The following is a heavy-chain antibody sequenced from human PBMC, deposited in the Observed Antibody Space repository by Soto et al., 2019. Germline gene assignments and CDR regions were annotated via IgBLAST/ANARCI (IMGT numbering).Heavy chain of an antibody. CDR3: AHREWGFGVNWFDP. CDR2: IYWNDDK. V-gene: IGHV2-5*01. J-gene: IGHJ5*02. Sequence: XGPTLVNPTQTLTLTCTFSGFSLSTSGVGVGWIRQPPGKALEWLALIYWNDDKRYSPSLKSRLTITKDTSKNQVVLTMTNMDPVDTATYYCAHREWGFGVNWFDPWGQGTLVTVSS. CDR1: GFSLSTSGVG. D-gene: IGHD3-10*01.